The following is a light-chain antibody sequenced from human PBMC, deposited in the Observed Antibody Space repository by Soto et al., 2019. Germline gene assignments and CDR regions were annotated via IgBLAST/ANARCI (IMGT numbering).Light chain of an antibody. CDR2: DVS. J-gene: IGKJ1*01. CDR3: QQRSNWPRT. Sequence: EIMLTQSPATLSLSPGERVTLSCRASQSVSSYLAWYQQKPGQAPRLLIYDVSNRATGIPARFSGSGSGTDFTLTISSLEPEDFAVYYCQQRSNWPRTFGQGTKVDIK. CDR1: QSVSSY. V-gene: IGKV3-11*01.